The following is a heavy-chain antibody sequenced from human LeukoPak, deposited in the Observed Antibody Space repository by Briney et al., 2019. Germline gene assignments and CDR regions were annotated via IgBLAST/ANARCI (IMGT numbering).Heavy chain of an antibody. Sequence: PGGSLRLSCAASGFTFSSYEMNWVRQAPGKGLEWVSSISSSGSTIYYADSVEGRFTISRDNAKNSLYLQMNSLRAEDTAVYYCARDPYYGDYVVWGQGTLVTVSS. V-gene: IGHV3-48*03. J-gene: IGHJ4*02. CDR2: ISSSGSTI. CDR3: ARDPYYGDYVV. D-gene: IGHD4-17*01. CDR1: GFTFSSYE.